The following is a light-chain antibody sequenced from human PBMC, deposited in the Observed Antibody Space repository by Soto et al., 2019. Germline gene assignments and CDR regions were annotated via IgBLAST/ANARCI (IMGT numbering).Light chain of an antibody. CDR3: QQYNNWPPIT. CDR2: GAS. J-gene: IGKJ5*01. CDR1: PNVSSN. V-gene: IGKV3-15*01. Sequence: EIVMTQSPATLSVSPGEGATLSCRARPNVSSNLAWYQQKPGQAPRLLIYGASTRATGIPARFSGSGSGTEFTLTISSLQSEDFAVYYCQQYNNWPPITFGQGTRLEIK.